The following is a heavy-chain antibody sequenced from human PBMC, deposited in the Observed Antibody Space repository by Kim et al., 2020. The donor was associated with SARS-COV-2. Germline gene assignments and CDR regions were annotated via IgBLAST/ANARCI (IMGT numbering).Heavy chain of an antibody. D-gene: IGHD7-27*01. CDR2: LDSSGSTT. CDR1: GFTFSNYG. Sequence: GGSLRLSCAASGFTFSNYGMNWVRQAPGKGLEWVSALDSSGSTTFYADSVKGRFSISRDNSKNMLYLQMNSLRADDTAVYYCAKELGNGWPFDYWGQGILVSVSS. V-gene: IGHV3-23*05. J-gene: IGHJ4*02. CDR3: AKELGNGWPFDY.